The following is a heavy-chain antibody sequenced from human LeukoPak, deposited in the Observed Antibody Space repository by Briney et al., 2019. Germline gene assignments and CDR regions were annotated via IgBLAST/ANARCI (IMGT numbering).Heavy chain of an antibody. J-gene: IGHJ3*02. CDR2: VIPILGIA. CDR1: GGTFSSYA. CDR3: ARDGYSYATDI. V-gene: IGHV1-69*04. Sequence: SVKVSCKASGGTFSSYAISWVRQAPGQGLEWMGRVIPILGIANYAQKFQGRVTITADKSTSTAYMELSSLRSEDTAVYYCARDGYSYATDIWGQGTMVTVSS. D-gene: IGHD5-18*01.